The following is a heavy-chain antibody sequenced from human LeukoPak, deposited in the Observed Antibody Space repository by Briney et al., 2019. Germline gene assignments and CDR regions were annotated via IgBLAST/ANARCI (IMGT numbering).Heavy chain of an antibody. D-gene: IGHD4-23*01. V-gene: IGHV3-7*02. CDR1: GFTFRSYW. Sequence: PGGSLRLSCAASGFTFRSYWMSWVRQAPGKGLEWVANIKQDGGENYYVDSVKGRFTISRDNAKNSLHLQMNSLRAEDTAVYYCARRDGDNDRGFDYWGQGTQVTVSS. J-gene: IGHJ4*02. CDR2: IKQDGGEN. CDR3: ARRDGDNDRGFDY.